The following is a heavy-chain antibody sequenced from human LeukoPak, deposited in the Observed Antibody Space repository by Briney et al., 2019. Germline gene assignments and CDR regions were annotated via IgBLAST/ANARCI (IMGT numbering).Heavy chain of an antibody. CDR1: GGSSSGYY. J-gene: IGHJ3*02. CDR3: ARVLIGPRWYPLGAPHAFDI. V-gene: IGHV4-34*01. CDR2: INHSGST. Sequence: PSETLSLTCAVYGGSSSGYYWSWIRQPPGKGLEWIGEINHSGSTNYNPSLKSRVTISVDTSKNQFSLKLSSVTAADTAVYYCARVLIGPRWYPLGAPHAFDIWGQGTMVTVSS. D-gene: IGHD4-23*01.